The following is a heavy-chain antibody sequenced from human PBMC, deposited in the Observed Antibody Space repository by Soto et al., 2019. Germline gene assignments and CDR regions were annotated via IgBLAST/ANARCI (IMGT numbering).Heavy chain of an antibody. Sequence: XSVKVSFKASGYTFTSYGISWVRQAPGQGLEGMGWIRADNGNTSNAQKKKGRVTMATATPTSTAYMELGSIKLDDTAVYYCARDAPGFGKTLDSWGKGTLVTVSP. D-gene: IGHD3-10*01. CDR1: GYTFTSYG. V-gene: IGHV1-18*01. CDR2: IRADNGNT. J-gene: IGHJ4*02. CDR3: ARDAPGFGKTLDS.